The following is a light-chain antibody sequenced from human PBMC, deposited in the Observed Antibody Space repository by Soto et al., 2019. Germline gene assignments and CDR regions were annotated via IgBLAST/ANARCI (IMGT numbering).Light chain of an antibody. V-gene: IGKV3-20*01. CDR2: GTS. Sequence: EIVLTQSPGTLSLSPGERATLSCRASQSVSSSYLAWYQQKPGQAPWLLIYGTSKRATGIPDRFSGSGSGTDFTLTISRLEPEDFAVYYCQQYDRSPWTFGQGTKVEIK. CDR1: QSVSSSY. J-gene: IGKJ1*01. CDR3: QQYDRSPWT.